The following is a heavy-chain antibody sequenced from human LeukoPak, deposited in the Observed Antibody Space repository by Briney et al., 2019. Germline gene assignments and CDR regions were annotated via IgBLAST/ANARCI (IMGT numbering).Heavy chain of an antibody. D-gene: IGHD5-18*01. Sequence: ASVKVSCKASGYTFTSYDINWVRQATGQGLEWMGWMNPNSGNTGFAQKFQGRVTMTRDTSISTAYMELSSLRSEDTAVYFCARGRTAMDGRCLDYWGQGTLVTVSS. CDR3: ARGRTAMDGRCLDY. CDR1: GYTFTSYD. V-gene: IGHV1-8*01. J-gene: IGHJ4*02. CDR2: MNPNSGNT.